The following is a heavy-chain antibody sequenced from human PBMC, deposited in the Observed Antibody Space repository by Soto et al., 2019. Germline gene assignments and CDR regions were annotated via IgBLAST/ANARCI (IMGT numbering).Heavy chain of an antibody. D-gene: IGHD5-12*01. V-gene: IGHV1-18*01. J-gene: IGHJ4*02. CDR3: ARDFVPAYSGYSDY. Sequence: ASVKVSCKASGYTFTGYGINWVRQAPGQGLEWMGWISAYNGNTIYAQNFQGRVTMTTDTSSGTAYVELRSLKSDDTAVYYCARDFVPAYSGYSDYWGQGTLVTVS. CDR2: ISAYNGNT. CDR1: GYTFTGYG.